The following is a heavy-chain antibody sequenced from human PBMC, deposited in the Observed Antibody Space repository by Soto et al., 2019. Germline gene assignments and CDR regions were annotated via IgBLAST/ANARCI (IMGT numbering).Heavy chain of an antibody. V-gene: IGHV2-5*02. CDR2: IYWDDDK. CDR3: AHGFAPGIAAEGYYFDY. J-gene: IGHJ4*02. Sequence: QITLKESGPTLVKPTQTLTLTCTFSGFSLSTSGVGVGWIRQPPGKALEWLALIYWDDDKRYSPSLKSRLTITQDTSKNQVVLTMTNMDPVDTATYYCAHGFAPGIAAEGYYFDYWGQGTLVTVSS. CDR1: GFSLSTSGVG. D-gene: IGHD6-13*01.